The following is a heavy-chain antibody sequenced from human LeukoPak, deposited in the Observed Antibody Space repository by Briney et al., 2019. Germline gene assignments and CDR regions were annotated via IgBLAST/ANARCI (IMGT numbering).Heavy chain of an antibody. D-gene: IGHD3-16*01. J-gene: IGHJ4*02. CDR3: ARVIITFGGVITYYDY. CDR1: GFTFSSYW. CDR2: ISSYGSST. V-gene: IGHV3-74*01. Sequence: GGSLRLSCAASGFTFSSYWMHWVRQAPGKGLVWVSRISSYGSSTNYADSVKGRFTISRDNAKNSLYLQMNSLRAEDTAVYYCARVIITFGGVITYYDYWGQGTLVTVSS.